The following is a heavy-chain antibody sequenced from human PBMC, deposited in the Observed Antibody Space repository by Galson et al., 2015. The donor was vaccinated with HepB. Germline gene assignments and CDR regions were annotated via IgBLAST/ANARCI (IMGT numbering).Heavy chain of an antibody. V-gene: IGHV4-59*01. CDR2: LRPSGNT. CDR3: ARSGTGTKGTDWYFEL. J-gene: IGHJ2*01. Sequence: SETLSLTCTVSGGSISTSYWTWIRQPPGKGLEWLAYLRPSGNTDYNPSLKSRLTMSVDTSKNQFSLKMTSVTAADTAVYYCARSGTGTKGTDWYFELWGRGTLVTFSP. D-gene: IGHD1-7*01. CDR1: GGSISTSY.